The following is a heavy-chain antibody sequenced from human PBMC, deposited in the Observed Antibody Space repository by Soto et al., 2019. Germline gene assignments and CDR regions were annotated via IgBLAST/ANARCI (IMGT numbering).Heavy chain of an antibody. CDR1: GGSLSTGGCS. J-gene: IGHJ2*01. CDR2: IFDTGTT. V-gene: IGHV4-30-2*01. D-gene: IGHD5-18*01. Sequence: QVQLQESGSGLVKPSQTLSLTCAVSGGSLSTGGCSWSWVRLPPGRALEWIGYIFDTGTTYYSASLKSRLTMSVDRAQTQCSRRLEAVTAADTAIYFCACLYGYNRYFYLWGRGTLVTVSS. CDR3: ACLYGYNRYFYL.